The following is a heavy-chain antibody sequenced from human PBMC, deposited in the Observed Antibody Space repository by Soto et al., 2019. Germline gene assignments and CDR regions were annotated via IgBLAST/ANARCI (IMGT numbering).Heavy chain of an antibody. D-gene: IGHD1-26*01. CDR3: ARGPSGDKVDY. CDR1: GGSMISYY. J-gene: IGHJ4*02. V-gene: IGHV4-59*08. CDR2: IYYAGST. Sequence: SETLSLTCTVSGGSMISYYWSWIRQPPGRGLEWIGFIYYAGSTYSNPSLKSRLTISVDTSKNQFSLKLSSVTAADTAVYYCARGPSGDKVDYWGQGTLVTVSS.